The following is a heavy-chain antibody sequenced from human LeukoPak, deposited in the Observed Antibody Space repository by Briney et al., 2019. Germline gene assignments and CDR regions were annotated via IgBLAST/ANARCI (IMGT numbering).Heavy chain of an antibody. J-gene: IGHJ4*02. CDR3: AKDGPPVCSGGSCYAGGLGY. Sequence: GGSLRLSCAASGFTFSSYAMSWVRQAPGKGLEWVAVISYDGSNKYYADSVKGRFTISRDNSKNTLYLQMNSLRAEDTAVYYCAKDGPPVCSGGSCYAGGLGYWGQGTLVTVSS. CDR1: GFTFSSYA. D-gene: IGHD2-15*01. V-gene: IGHV3-30*18. CDR2: ISYDGSNK.